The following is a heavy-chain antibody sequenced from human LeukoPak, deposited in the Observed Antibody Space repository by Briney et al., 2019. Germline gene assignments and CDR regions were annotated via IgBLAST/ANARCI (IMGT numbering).Heavy chain of an antibody. Sequence: NPSETLSLTCTVSGGSISSGGYYWSWIRQHPGKGLEWIGYIYYNPSLKSRVTISVDTSKNQFSLKLSSVTAADTAVYYCARGRSRYCSSTSCLRGMDVWGQGTTVTVSS. V-gene: IGHV4-31*03. J-gene: IGHJ6*02. CDR1: GGSISSGGYY. CDR3: ARGRSRYCSSTSCLRGMDV. D-gene: IGHD2-2*01. CDR2: IYY.